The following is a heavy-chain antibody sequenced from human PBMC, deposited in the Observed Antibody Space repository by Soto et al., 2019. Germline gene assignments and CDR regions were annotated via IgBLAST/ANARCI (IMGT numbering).Heavy chain of an antibody. CDR2: ISDSGCIT. D-gene: IGHD2-21*01. Sequence: GRSLRLSCPASGFTFSSYAMSCVRQAPWKGLEWVSAISDSGCITYYADSVKGRFTISGDNSKNTLYLQMNSLRAGDRAVYYSAKPATPVGIATLPPDYLGQGTRLTVSS. V-gene: IGHV3-23*01. CDR1: GFTFSSYA. J-gene: IGHJ4*02. CDR3: AKPATPVGIATLPPDY.